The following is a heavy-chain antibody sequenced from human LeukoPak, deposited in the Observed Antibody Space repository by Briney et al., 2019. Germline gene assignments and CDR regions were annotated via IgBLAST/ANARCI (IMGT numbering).Heavy chain of an antibody. CDR3: AKDHQGAVAATAFDH. Sequence: GGSLRLSCAASGFTFNAYAMSWVRQAPGKGLEWVSGIRGSGSETYYGDSVKGRFTISRDSSTNTLYLQMNSLRVDDTAVYFCAKDHQGAVAATAFDHWGQGTLVTVSS. D-gene: IGHD2-15*01. CDR2: IRGSGSET. J-gene: IGHJ4*02. CDR1: GFTFNAYA. V-gene: IGHV3-23*01.